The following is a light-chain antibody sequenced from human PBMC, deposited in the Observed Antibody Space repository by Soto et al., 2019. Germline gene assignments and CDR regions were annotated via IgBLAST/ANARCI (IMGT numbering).Light chain of an antibody. CDR2: WAS. CDR3: QQYYSIPLT. J-gene: IGKJ4*01. CDR1: QSVLYSSNNKNY. V-gene: IGKV4-1*01. Sequence: DFVMTQSPESQAASLGERATINCKSSQSVLYSSNNKNYLAWYQQKPGQTPKLLIYWASTRESGVPDRFSGSGSGTDFTLTITSLQAEDVAVYYCQQYYSIPLTFGGGTKVEIK.